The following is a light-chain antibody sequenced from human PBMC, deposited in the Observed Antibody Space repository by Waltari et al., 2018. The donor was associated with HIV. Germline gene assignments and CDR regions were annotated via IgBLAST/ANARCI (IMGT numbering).Light chain of an antibody. CDR3: HVWDITARVV. CDR2: RDT. V-gene: IGLV3-9*01. CDR1: NIGTKN. J-gene: IGLJ2*01. Sequence: SYDLTQPISVSVAQGQTARIPCGGVNIGTKNVHWYQRKPGQAPVLVIYRDTTRPSGIPERFSGSSSGHTATLTITRAQAGDEADYYCHVWDITARVVFGRGTKLTVL.